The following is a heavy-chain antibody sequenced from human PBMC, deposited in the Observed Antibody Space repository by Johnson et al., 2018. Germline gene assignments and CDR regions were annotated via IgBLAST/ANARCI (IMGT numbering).Heavy chain of an antibody. CDR1: GGSISSSSYY. J-gene: IGHJ3*02. Sequence: QERLQESGPGLVKPSETLSLTCTVSGGSISSSSYYWGWIRQPPGKGLEWSGSIYYSGSTYYNPSLTIRVTISVETPKNQFSLKLSSVTAADKAVYYCARLTIFGVVITGNDAFDIWGQGTMVTVSS. D-gene: IGHD3-3*01. CDR3: ARLTIFGVVITGNDAFDI. V-gene: IGHV4-39*01. CDR2: IYYSGST.